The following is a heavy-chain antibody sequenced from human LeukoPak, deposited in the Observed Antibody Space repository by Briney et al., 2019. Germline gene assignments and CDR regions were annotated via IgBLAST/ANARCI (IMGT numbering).Heavy chain of an antibody. CDR1: GFIFSNYG. V-gene: IGHV4-31*02. CDR2: IYYSGST. J-gene: IGHJ5*02. CDR3: ARAFLLDWFDP. D-gene: IGHD2-15*01. Sequence: LRLSCAASGFIFSNYGMNWVRQHPGKGLEWIGYIYYSGSTYYNPSLKSRVTISVDTSKNQFSLKLSSVTAADTAVYYCARAFLLDWFDPWGQGTLVTVSS.